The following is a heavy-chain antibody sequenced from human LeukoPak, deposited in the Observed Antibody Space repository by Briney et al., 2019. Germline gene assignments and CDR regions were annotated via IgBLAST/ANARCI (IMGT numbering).Heavy chain of an antibody. V-gene: IGHV1-2*04. D-gene: IGHD6-19*01. CDR2: INPNSGGT. Sequence: ASVKVSCKASGYTFTSYYMHWVRQAPGQGLEWMGWINPNSGGTNYAQNFQGWVTLTRDTSISTAYMELNRLRFDDTAVYYCARVNSSRGAFDMWGQGTMVTVSS. J-gene: IGHJ3*02. CDR3: ARVNSSRGAFDM. CDR1: GYTFTSYY.